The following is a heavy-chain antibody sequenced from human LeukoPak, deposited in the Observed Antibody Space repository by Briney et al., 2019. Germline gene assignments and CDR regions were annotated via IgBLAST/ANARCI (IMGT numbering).Heavy chain of an antibody. J-gene: IGHJ4*02. CDR1: GFTSSTYW. Sequence: PGGSLRLSCAASGFTSSTYWMSWVRQAPGKGLEWVANIKQDGSEKFYVDSVKGRFTISRDNARSSLYLQMNSLRAEDTAVYYCARDWGHFDYWGQGALVTVSS. CDR3: ARDWGHFDY. CDR2: IKQDGSEK. D-gene: IGHD7-27*01. V-gene: IGHV3-7*01.